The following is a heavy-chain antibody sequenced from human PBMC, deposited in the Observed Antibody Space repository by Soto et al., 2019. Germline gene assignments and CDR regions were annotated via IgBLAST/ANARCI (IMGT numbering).Heavy chain of an antibody. CDR3: AKTTMIVVVIYFDY. V-gene: IGHV3-23*01. CDR2: ISGSGGST. CDR1: GFTFSSYA. Sequence: GGSLRLSCAASGFTFSSYAMSWVRQAPGKGLEWVSAISGSGGSTYYADSVKGRFTISRDNSKSTLYLQMNSLRAEDTAVYYCAKTTMIVVVIYFDYWGQGTLVTVSS. J-gene: IGHJ4*02. D-gene: IGHD3-22*01.